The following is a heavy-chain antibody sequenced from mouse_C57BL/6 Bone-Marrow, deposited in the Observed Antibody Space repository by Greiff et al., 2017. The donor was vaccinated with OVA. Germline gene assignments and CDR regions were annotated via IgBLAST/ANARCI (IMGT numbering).Heavy chain of an antibody. Sequence: EVQRVESGEGLVKPGGSLKLSCAASGFTFSSYAMSWVRQTPEKRLEWVAYISSGGDYIYYADTVKGRFTISRDNARNTLYLQMSSLKSEDTAMYYCTRADGYSFAYWGQGTLVTVSA. CDR2: ISSGGDYI. CDR3: TRADGYSFAY. J-gene: IGHJ3*01. CDR1: GFTFSSYA. D-gene: IGHD2-3*01. V-gene: IGHV5-9-1*02.